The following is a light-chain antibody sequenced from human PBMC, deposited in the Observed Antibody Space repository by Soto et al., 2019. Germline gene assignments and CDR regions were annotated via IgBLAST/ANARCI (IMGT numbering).Light chain of an antibody. CDR3: SSSTTSKTRV. J-gene: IGLJ1*01. V-gene: IGLV2-14*03. Sequence: QSVLTQPASVSGSPGQSIAISCAGASRDVGGYNYGAWGQRRSCAAPEDVRYDVTRGPSGVSDRFSGSKSGNVASLTISGLPADDEAEYYCSSSTTSKTRVFGSGTKV. CDR1: SRDVGGYNY. CDR2: DVT.